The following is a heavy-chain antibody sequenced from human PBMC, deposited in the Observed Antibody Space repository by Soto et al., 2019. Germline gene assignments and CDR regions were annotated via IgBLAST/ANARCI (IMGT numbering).Heavy chain of an antibody. D-gene: IGHD6-13*01. J-gene: IGHJ6*02. CDR1: GGSISSYY. CDR3: ARDFWEAAAGSGVSDYYYYGMDV. V-gene: IGHV4-59*12. CDR2: IYYSGST. Sequence: TSETLSLTCTVSGGSISSYYWSWIRQPPGKGLEWIGYIYYSGSTNYNPSLKSRVTISVDTSKNQFSLKLSSVTAADTAVYYCARDFWEAAAGSGVSDYYYYGMDVWGQGTTVTVSS.